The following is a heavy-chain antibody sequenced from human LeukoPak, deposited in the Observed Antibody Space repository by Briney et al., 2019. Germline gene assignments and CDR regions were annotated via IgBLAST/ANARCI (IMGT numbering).Heavy chain of an antibody. V-gene: IGHV4-59*01. Sequence: ASETLSLTCNVSGASLSSYFWSWIRQPPGKGLEWIGYIYYDGYPNYSPSLRSRITISVEKSKSQFPLNLRSVTAADTALYFCAGTELGYCTVTGCPLESWGQGTLVTASS. D-gene: IGHD2-8*02. CDR1: GASLSSYF. J-gene: IGHJ4*02. CDR3: AGTELGYCTVTGCPLES. CDR2: IYYDGYP.